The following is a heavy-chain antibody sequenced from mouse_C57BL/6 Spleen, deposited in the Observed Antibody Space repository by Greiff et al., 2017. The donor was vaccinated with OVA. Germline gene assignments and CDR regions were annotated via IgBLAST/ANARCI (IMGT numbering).Heavy chain of an antibody. CDR3: ASPKANWDWFAY. D-gene: IGHD4-1*01. J-gene: IGHJ3*01. CDR2: INPNYGTT. V-gene: IGHV1-39*01. Sequence: VQLKESGPELVKPGASVKISCKASGYSFTDYNMNWVKQSNGKSLEWIGVINPNYGTTSYNQKFKGKATLTVDQSSSTAYMQLNSLTSEDSAVYYCASPKANWDWFAYWGQGTLVTVSA. CDR1: GYSFTDYN.